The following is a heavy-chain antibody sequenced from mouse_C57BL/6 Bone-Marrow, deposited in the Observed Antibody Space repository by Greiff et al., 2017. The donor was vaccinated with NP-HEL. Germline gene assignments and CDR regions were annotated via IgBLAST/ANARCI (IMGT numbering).Heavy chain of an antibody. D-gene: IGHD2-4*01. V-gene: IGHV1-62-2*01. CDR3: ARHGEIGRINYAVDY. CDR2: FYPGGGST. Sequence: VQLQQSGAELVKPGASVKLSCKASGYTFTEYTIHWVKQRSGQGLEWIGWFYPGGGSTNYNEKFKDKATLTVAKSSSTVYMQLRSLTSEDSAVYSGARHGEIGRINYAVDYWGTGTTLTVSS. CDR1: GYTFTEYT. J-gene: IGHJ2*01.